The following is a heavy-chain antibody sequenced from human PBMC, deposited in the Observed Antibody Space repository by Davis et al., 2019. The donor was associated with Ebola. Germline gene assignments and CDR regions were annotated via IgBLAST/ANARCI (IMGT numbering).Heavy chain of an antibody. CDR2: INYSGRT. CDR3: ARVGGDGSSHLEGLDS. Sequence: MPSETLSLTCPVPGGPISSHYWSWVRQSPGKGLEWIAAINYSGRTNYTPSLARRVTISIATSKNPFSLNLSSVTAADTAVYYCARVGGDGSSHLEGLDSWGQGTLVTVSS. D-gene: IGHD3-16*01. V-gene: IGHV4-59*11. CDR1: GGPISSHY. J-gene: IGHJ4*02.